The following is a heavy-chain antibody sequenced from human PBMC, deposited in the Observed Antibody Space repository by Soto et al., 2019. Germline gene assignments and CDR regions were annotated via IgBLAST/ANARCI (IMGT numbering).Heavy chain of an antibody. CDR2: LYTEGTT. CDR1: GLTVSHNY. Sequence: EVQLVESGGGLIQPGGSLRLSCVASGLTVSHNYMAWVRQAREMGLEWVSILYTEGTTYYADSVKGRFTISRDSSKNTLFLQMDSLRAEDTAVYYCVRPRPSGENYGMDVWGQGTTVTVSS. V-gene: IGHV3-53*01. D-gene: IGHD3-16*01. J-gene: IGHJ6*02. CDR3: VRPRPSGENYGMDV.